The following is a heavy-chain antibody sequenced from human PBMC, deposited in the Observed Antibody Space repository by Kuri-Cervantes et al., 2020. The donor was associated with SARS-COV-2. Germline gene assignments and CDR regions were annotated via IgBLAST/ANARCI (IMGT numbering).Heavy chain of an antibody. CDR2: ISGSGGST. CDR3: ARDRLRGVIISVRRYYYYGMDV. V-gene: IGHV3-23*01. CDR1: GFTFSSYA. Sequence: GGSLRLSCAASGFTFSSYAMSWVRQAPGKGLEWVSAISGSGGSTYYADSVKGRFTISRDNAKNSLYLQMNSLRAEDTAVYYCARDRLRGVIISVRRYYYYGMDVWGQGTTVTVSS. D-gene: IGHD3-10*01. J-gene: IGHJ6*02.